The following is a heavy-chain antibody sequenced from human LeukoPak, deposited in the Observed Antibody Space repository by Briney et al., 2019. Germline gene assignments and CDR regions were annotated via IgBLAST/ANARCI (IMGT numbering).Heavy chain of an antibody. CDR1: GFTFDDYA. J-gene: IGHJ4*02. D-gene: IGHD1-1*01. V-gene: IGHV3-9*01. CDR2: ISWNSGSK. CDR3: ARDRTGVFDH. Sequence: GGSLRLSCSASGFTFDDYAMYWVRQVPGKGLEWVSGISWNSGSKGYADFVKGRFTISRDNAKNSLYLQMNSLRAEDTAVYYCARDRTGVFDHWGQGTLVTVSS.